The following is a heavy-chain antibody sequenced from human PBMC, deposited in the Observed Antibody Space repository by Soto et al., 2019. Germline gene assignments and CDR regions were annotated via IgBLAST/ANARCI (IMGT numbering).Heavy chain of an antibody. V-gene: IGHV3-15*07. J-gene: IGHJ6*02. CDR1: GFTFSNAW. Sequence: GGSLRLSCAASGFTFSNAWMNWVRQAPGKGLEWVGRIKSKTDGGTTDYAAPVKGRFTISRDDSKNTLYLQMNSLKTEDTAVYYCTTDFSNWYFGHYYYGMDVWGQGTTVTVSS. D-gene: IGHD6-13*01. CDR3: TTDFSNWYFGHYYYGMDV. CDR2: IKSKTDGGTT.